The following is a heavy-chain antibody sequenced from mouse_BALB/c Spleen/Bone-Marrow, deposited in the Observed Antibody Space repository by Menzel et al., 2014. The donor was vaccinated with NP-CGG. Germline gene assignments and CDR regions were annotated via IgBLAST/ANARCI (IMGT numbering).Heavy chain of an antibody. CDR2: ISSGGSYT. CDR1: GFTFSNYA. J-gene: IGHJ3*01. D-gene: IGHD2-3*01. V-gene: IGHV5-9-4*01. Sequence: DVKLVESGGGLVKPGGSLKLSCAASGFTFSNYAMSWVRQSPEKRLEWVAEISSGGSYTYYPDTVTGRFTISRDNAKXNLYLEMRSLRSEDTAMYYCARDRGGYFSWFAYWGQGTLVTVSA. CDR3: ARDRGGYFSWFAY.